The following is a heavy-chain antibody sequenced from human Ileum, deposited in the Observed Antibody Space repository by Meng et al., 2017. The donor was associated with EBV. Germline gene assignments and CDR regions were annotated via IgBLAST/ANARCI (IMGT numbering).Heavy chain of an antibody. V-gene: IGHV4-4*03. CDR3: ASNGAFSLDH. J-gene: IGHJ4*02. CDR2: IHHTRGP. CDR1: GDSSSNAPW. Sequence: QLQLQESGPGLVKPPETLSLTCTVSGDSSSNAPWWRWVRQSPGKGLEWIGEIHHTRGPNYNPSLKSRVIISVDKSNNHFSLRLSAVTAADTAVYYCASNGAFSLDHWGQGTLVTVSS. D-gene: IGHD2-8*01.